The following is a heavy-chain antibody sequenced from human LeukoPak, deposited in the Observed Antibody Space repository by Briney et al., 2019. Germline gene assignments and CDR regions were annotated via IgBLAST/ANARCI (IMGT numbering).Heavy chain of an antibody. CDR2: ARNRGNGYTT. Sequence: GGSLTLSCAASGFTFSDHYIEWVSQAPGKGLEWVGRARNRGNGYTTQYAASVKGRFTFSRDDSENTVYLQMNSLKTEDTAVYFCARIMRVDYGTYYFDYWGEGTLVTVSS. V-gene: IGHV3-72*01. CDR1: GFTFSDHY. CDR3: ARIMRVDYGTYYFDY. J-gene: IGHJ4*02. D-gene: IGHD4/OR15-4a*01.